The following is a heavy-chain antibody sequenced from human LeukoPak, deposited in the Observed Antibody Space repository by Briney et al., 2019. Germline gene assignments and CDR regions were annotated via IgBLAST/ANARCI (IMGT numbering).Heavy chain of an antibody. CDR2: FDPEDGET. CDR1: GYTLTELS. D-gene: IGHD3-22*01. CDR3: ATEGRNYYDSSGYYGYFQH. J-gene: IGHJ1*01. V-gene: IGHV1-24*01. Sequence: ASVKVSCKVYGYTLTELSMHWVRQAPGKGLEWMGGFDPEDGETIYAQKFEGRVTMTEDTSTDTAYMELSSLRSEDTAVYYCATEGRNYYDSSGYYGYFQHWGQGTLVTVSS.